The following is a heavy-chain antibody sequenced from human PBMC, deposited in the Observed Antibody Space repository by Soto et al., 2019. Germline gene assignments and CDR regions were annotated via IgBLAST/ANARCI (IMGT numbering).Heavy chain of an antibody. Sequence: QLFASGGGLVQPGGSLRLSCVASGFSFGRYAMTWVRQAPGKGLEWVSGTSGNGGDTYYVDSVKGRFTISRDNTKNTLYLQMNSLRVEDTAIYYCAEIYDFWSRHHDSFDVWGQGTAVTVSS. CDR3: AEIYDFWSRHHDSFDV. D-gene: IGHD3-3*01. V-gene: IGHV3-23*01. CDR2: TSGNGGDT. CDR1: GFSFGRYA. J-gene: IGHJ3*01.